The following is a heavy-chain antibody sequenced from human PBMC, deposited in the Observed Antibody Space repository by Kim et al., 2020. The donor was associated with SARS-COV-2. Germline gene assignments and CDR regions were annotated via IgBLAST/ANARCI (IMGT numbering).Heavy chain of an antibody. CDR3: ARNSDSGGGFLAY. CDR2: ISANSNDI. CDR1: RLSFTPYG. V-gene: IGHV3-21*04. J-gene: IGHJ4*02. Sequence: GGSLRLSCVASRLSFTPYGMNWVRQAPGRGLEWVSSISANSNDIYYRDSVKGRFTISRDNAKKSLYLQMNSLRAEDTAVYYCARNSDSGGGFLAYWGQG. D-gene: IGHD3-3*01.